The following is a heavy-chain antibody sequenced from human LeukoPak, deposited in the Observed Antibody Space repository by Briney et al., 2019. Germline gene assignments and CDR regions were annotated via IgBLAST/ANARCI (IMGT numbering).Heavy chain of an antibody. D-gene: IGHD2-15*01. V-gene: IGHV3-30-3*01. CDR2: ISYDGSNK. Sequence: GRSLRLSCAASGFTFSSYAMHWVRQAPGKGLEWVAVISYDGSNKYYADSVKGRFTISRDNSKNTLYLQMSSLRAEDTAVYYCAGGYCSGGSCSLSGPWGQGTLVTVSS. CDR3: AGGYCSGGSCSLSGP. CDR1: GFTFSSYA. J-gene: IGHJ5*02.